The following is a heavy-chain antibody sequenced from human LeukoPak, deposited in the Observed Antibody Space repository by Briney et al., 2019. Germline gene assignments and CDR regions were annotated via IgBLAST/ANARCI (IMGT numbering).Heavy chain of an antibody. J-gene: IGHJ6*03. Sequence: GGSLRLSCAASGSTFSSYAMSWVRQAPGKGLEWVSSISSSSSYIYYADSVKGRFTISRDNAKNSLYLQMNSLRAEDTAVYYCARDVTGTRRSVDGYYYYYMDVWGKGTTVTVSS. V-gene: IGHV3-21*01. CDR2: ISSSSSYI. D-gene: IGHD1-20*01. CDR3: ARDVTGTRRSVDGYYYYYMDV. CDR1: GSTFSSYA.